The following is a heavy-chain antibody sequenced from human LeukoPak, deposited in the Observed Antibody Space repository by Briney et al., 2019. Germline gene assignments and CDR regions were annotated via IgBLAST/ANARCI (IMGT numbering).Heavy chain of an antibody. Sequence: SGGSLRLSCAASGFTFSSYWMSWVRQAPGKGLEWVANIKQDGSEKYYVDSVKGRITISRDNAKNSLYLQMNRLRAEDTAVYYCARVPSSGWYRYFDYWGQGTLVTVSS. V-gene: IGHV3-7*01. J-gene: IGHJ4*02. CDR1: GFTFSSYW. D-gene: IGHD6-19*01. CDR3: ARVPSSGWYRYFDY. CDR2: IKQDGSEK.